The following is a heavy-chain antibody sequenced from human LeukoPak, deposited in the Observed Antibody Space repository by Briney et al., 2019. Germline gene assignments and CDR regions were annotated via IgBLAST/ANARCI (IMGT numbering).Heavy chain of an antibody. CDR1: GGSISSGGYY. D-gene: IGHD3-10*01. CDR2: IYHSGST. Sequence: SETLSLTCTVSGGSISSGGYYWSWIRQPPGKGLEWIGYIYHSGSTYYNPSLKSRVTISVDRSKNQFSLKLSSVTAADTAVYYCASLMVRGVMSPDYWGQGTLVTVSS. CDR3: ASLMVRGVMSPDY. V-gene: IGHV4-30-2*01. J-gene: IGHJ4*02.